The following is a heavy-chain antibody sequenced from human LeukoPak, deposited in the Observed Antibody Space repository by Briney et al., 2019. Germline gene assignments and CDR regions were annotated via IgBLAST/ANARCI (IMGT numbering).Heavy chain of an antibody. J-gene: IGHJ4*02. Sequence: ASVKVSCRASGYTFTSYYIHWVRQAPGQGLEWMGINNPRGGTTSSAQKFGGRVTMTRDTSTGTVYMELSSLRSEDTAVYYCARGLAGSSGWYGFDYWVQGTLVTVSS. V-gene: IGHV1-46*01. D-gene: IGHD6-19*01. CDR1: GYTFTSYY. CDR3: ARGLAGSSGWYGFDY. CDR2: NNPRGGTT.